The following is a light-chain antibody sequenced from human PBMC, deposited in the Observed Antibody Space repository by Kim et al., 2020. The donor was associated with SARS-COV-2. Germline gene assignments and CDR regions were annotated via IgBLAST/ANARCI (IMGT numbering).Light chain of an antibody. CDR3: SSYTGAGTVI. CDR2: EVT. J-gene: IGLJ2*01. Sequence: QSALTQPASLSGSPGQSVTISCTGTNNDVGGYNFVSWYQQHPGKAPQLMVHEVTNRPSGVSNRFSGSKSGNTASLTISGLQAEDEADYYCSSYTGAGTVIFGGGTRLTVL. V-gene: IGLV2-14*01. CDR1: NNDVGGYNF.